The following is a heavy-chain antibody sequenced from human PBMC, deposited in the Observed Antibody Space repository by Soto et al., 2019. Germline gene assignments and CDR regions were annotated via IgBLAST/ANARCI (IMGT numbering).Heavy chain of an antibody. Sequence: QVQLVESGGGVVQPGRSLRLSCAASGFTFSSYAMHWVRQAPGKGLEWVAVISYDGSNKYYADSVKGRFTISRDNSKNTLYLQMNSLRAEDTAVYYCASKGGYKRWFDPWGQGTLVTVSS. J-gene: IGHJ5*02. D-gene: IGHD5-12*01. CDR1: GFTFSSYA. CDR3: ASKGGYKRWFDP. CDR2: ISYDGSNK. V-gene: IGHV3-30-3*01.